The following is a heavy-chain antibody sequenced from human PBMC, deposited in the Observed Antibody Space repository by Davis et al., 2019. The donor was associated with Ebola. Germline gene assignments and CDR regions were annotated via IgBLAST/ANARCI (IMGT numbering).Heavy chain of an antibody. D-gene: IGHD2-2*01. J-gene: IGHJ4*02. Sequence: GESLKISCAASGFTFSSYALHWVRQAPGKGLEWVAVISYDGRQEKHADSVMGRFTISRDNAKNSLYLQMNSLRAEDTAVYYCARDDARLVPAADFDYWGQGTLVTVSS. CDR3: ARDDARLVPAADFDY. CDR2: ISYDGRQE. V-gene: IGHV3-30*04. CDR1: GFTFSSYA.